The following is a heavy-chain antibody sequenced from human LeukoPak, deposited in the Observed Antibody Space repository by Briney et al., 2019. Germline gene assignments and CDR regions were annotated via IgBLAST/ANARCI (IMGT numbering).Heavy chain of an antibody. V-gene: IGHV4-59*12. CDR3: ARNRDGYNSFDY. Sequence: SETLSLTCTVSGGSISNYYWSWIRQPPGKGLEWIGYIYYSGSTNYNPSLRSRVTISVDTSKNHFSLKLSSVTAADTAVYYCARNRDGYNSFDYWGQGTLSPSPQ. CDR2: IYYSGST. CDR1: GGSISNYY. D-gene: IGHD5-24*01. J-gene: IGHJ4*02.